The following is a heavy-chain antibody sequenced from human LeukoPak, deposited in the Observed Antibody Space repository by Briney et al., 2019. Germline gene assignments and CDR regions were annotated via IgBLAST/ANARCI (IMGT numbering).Heavy chain of an antibody. CDR1: GFTLSSYA. CDR2: ISVSGNT. D-gene: IGHD3-3*01. Sequence: GGSLRLSCAASGFTLSSYAMSWVRQGPGKGLEWVSAISVSGNTYHADSVKGGFTISRDNSKNTLYLQMNSLRAEDTALYYCAKDPLAIFGVAPGWFDPWGQGTLVTVSS. V-gene: IGHV3-23*01. J-gene: IGHJ5*02. CDR3: AKDPLAIFGVAPGWFDP.